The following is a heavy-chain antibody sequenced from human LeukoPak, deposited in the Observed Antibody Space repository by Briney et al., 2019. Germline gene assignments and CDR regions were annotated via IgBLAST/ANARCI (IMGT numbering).Heavy chain of an antibody. Sequence: PSETLSLTCTVSGGSISSYYWSWIRQPPGKGLEWIGYIYYSGSTNYNPSLKSRVTISVDTSKNQFSLKLSSVTAADTAIYYCARMALVRGVIMYYFGYWGQGTLVTVSS. V-gene: IGHV4-59*08. J-gene: IGHJ4*02. CDR1: GGSISSYY. CDR2: IYYSGST. D-gene: IGHD3-10*01. CDR3: ARMALVRGVIMYYFGY.